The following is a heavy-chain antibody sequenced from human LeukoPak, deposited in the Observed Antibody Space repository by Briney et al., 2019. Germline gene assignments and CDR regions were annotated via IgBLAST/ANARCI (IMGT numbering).Heavy chain of an antibody. V-gene: IGHV1-69*13. CDR3: ARADYYYYYMDV. J-gene: IGHJ6*03. CDR2: IIPIFGTA. Sequence: SVQVSCKASGGTFSSYAISWVRQAPGQGLEWMGGIIPIFGTANYAQKFQGRVTITADESTSTAYMELSSLRSDDTAVYYCARADYYYYYMDVWGKGTTVTVSS. CDR1: GGTFSSYA.